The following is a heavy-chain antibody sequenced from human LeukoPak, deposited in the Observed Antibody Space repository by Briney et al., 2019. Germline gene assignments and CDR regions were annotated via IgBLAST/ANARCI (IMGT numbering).Heavy chain of an antibody. Sequence: AGGSLRLSCAASGFTFSSYAMSWVRQAPGKGLEWVSAISGSGGSTYYADSVKGRFTISRDNSKNTLYLQMNSLRAEDTAVYYCAKVDPYYDYVWGSYRYAPFDYWGQGTLVTVSS. V-gene: IGHV3-23*01. CDR2: ISGSGGST. CDR3: AKVDPYYDYVWGSYRYAPFDY. D-gene: IGHD3-16*02. J-gene: IGHJ4*02. CDR1: GFTFSSYA.